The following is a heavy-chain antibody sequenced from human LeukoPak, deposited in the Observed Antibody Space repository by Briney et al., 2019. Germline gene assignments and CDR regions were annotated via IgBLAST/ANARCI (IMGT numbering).Heavy chain of an antibody. V-gene: IGHV3-7*01. D-gene: IGHD4-17*01. CDR2: IKQDGSEK. CDR1: GFTFSSYW. CDR3: ARFNRTVTTGFDY. J-gene: IGHJ4*02. Sequence: PGGSLRLSCAASGFTFSSYWMSWVRQAPGKGLEWVANIKQDGSEKYYVDSVKGRFTISRDNAKNSLYLQMNSLRAEDTAVYYCARFNRTVTTGFDYWGQGTLVTVSS.